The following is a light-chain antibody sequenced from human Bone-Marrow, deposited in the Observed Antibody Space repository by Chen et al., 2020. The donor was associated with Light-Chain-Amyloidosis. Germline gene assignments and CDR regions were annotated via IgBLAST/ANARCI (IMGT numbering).Light chain of an antibody. V-gene: IGLV2-23*02. J-gene: IGLJ3*02. CDR3: CSYAGSSTLV. CDR1: ISDVGSYNL. Sequence: QSALTPPASVSGSLGQSITISCRGTISDVGSYNLLSWYSQHQDKAPKLIIYEVRKWPSGFSNRFAGSESGNTACLTISGLQGEDEADYYCCSYAGSSTLVFGGGTKLTVL. CDR2: EVR.